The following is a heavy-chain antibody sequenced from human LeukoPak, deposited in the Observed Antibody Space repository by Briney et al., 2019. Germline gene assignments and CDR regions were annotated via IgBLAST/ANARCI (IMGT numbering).Heavy chain of an antibody. V-gene: IGHV4-59*01. J-gene: IGHJ4*02. CDR2: IYYSGST. Sequence: SETLSLTCTVSGGSISSYYWSWIRQPPGKGLEWIGYIYYSGSTNYNPSLKSRVTISVDTSKNQFSLKLSSVTAADTAVYYCASGYYDSSGYWSWGQGTLVTVSS. CDR1: GGSISSYY. D-gene: IGHD3-22*01. CDR3: ASGYYDSSGYWS.